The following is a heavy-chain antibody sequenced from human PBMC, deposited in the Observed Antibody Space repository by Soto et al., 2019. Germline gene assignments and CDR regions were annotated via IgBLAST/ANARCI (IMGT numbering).Heavy chain of an antibody. CDR1: GYTFTSYA. Sequence: QVQLVQSGAEVKKPGASVKVSCKASGYTFTSYAMHWVRQAPGQRLEWMGWINAGNGNTKYSQKFQGRVTITRDTSASKAYMELSSLRSEDTAVYYCAREGGNVAVAGTKVSRGMDVWGQGTTVTVSS. D-gene: IGHD6-19*01. J-gene: IGHJ6*02. CDR2: INAGNGNT. V-gene: IGHV1-3*01. CDR3: AREGGNVAVAGTKVSRGMDV.